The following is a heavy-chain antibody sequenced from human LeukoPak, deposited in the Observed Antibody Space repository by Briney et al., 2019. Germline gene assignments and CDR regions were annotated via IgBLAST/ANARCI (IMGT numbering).Heavy chain of an antibody. CDR1: GFTFSSYD. Sequence: PGGSLRLSCAASGFTFSSYDMYWLRQAPGQGLEWVAIIWYDGSNKYYADSVKGRFTISTDNSKNTLYLQMNSLRAEDTAVYYCARESAEHNDASDIWGQGTMVTVSS. CDR2: IWYDGSNK. CDR3: ARESAEHNDASDI. V-gene: IGHV3-33*07. J-gene: IGHJ3*02. D-gene: IGHD6-13*01.